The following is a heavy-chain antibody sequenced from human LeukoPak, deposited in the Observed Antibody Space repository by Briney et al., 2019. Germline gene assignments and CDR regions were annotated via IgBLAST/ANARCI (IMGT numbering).Heavy chain of an antibody. CDR2: INPSGGST. D-gene: IGHD2-8*01. V-gene: IGHV1-46*01. Sequence: GASVKVSCKASGYTFTGYYMHWVRQAPGQGLEWMGIINPSGGSTSYAQKFQGRVTITADESTSTAYMELRSLRSDDTAVYYCARGPYEVGVDYWGQGTLVTVSS. CDR3: ARGPYEVGVDY. CDR1: GYTFTGYY. J-gene: IGHJ4*02.